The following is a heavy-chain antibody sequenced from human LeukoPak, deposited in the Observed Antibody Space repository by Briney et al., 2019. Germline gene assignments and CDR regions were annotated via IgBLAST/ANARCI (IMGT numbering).Heavy chain of an antibody. V-gene: IGHV3-11*05. CDR3: ARVLMDSNIFYYYYGMDV. Sequence: PGGSLRLSCAASGFTFSDYYMSWIRQAPGKGLEWVSYISSSSSYTNYADSVKGRLTISRDNAKNSLYLQMNSLRAEDTAVYYCARVLMDSNIFYYYYGMDVWGQGTTVTVSS. D-gene: IGHD3-22*01. J-gene: IGHJ6*02. CDR2: ISSSSSYT. CDR1: GFTFSDYY.